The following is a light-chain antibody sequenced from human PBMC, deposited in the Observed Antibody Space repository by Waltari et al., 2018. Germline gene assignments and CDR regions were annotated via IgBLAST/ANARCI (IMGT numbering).Light chain of an antibody. J-gene: IGKJ1*01. CDR1: QSINTY. CDR3: QQFGSSPEM. CDR2: GAS. V-gene: IGKV3-20*01. Sequence: IVLTQSPGTLYLSPGEGATLSCRASQSINTYLAWYQQRPGQAPRLLIYGASTRATGTPDRFSGSGSGTDFTLSISRLEPEDFAVYYCQQFGSSPEMFGPGTKVEIK.